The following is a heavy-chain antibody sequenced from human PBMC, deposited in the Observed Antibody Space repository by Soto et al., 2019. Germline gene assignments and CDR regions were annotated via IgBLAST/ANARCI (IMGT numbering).Heavy chain of an antibody. Sequence: QVQLVQSGAEVKNPGASVKVSCKASGYTFTRYGIGWARQAPGQGLEWMGWINTYNGNTNYAQNVQGRVTLTTDTSTSTAYMELRNPRSNDTAILYWAVVDVYVTPSPQDVWGQGATVIVSS. V-gene: IGHV1-18*01. CDR2: INTYNGNT. CDR1: GYTFTRYG. J-gene: IGHJ6*02. CDR3: AVVDVYVTPSPQDV. D-gene: IGHD2-8*02.